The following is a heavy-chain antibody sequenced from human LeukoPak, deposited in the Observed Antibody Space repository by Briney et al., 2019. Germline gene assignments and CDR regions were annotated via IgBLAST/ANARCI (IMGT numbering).Heavy chain of an antibody. V-gene: IGHV4-34*10. CDR1: GGSFSGYY. CDR2: INHSGST. Sequence: SETLSLTCAVYGGSFSGYYWSWIRQPPGKGLEWIGEINHSGSTNYNPSLKSRVTLSVDTSKTQFYLSLSSVTAADTAVYYCAREDSGSYYNFYYFYMDVWGKGTTVTISS. CDR3: AREDSGSYYNFYYFYMDV. J-gene: IGHJ6*03. D-gene: IGHD3-10*01.